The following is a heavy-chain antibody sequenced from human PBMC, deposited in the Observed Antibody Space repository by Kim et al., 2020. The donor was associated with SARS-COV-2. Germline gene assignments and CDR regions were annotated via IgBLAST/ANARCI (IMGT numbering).Heavy chain of an antibody. CDR2: INYSGNT. Sequence: SETLSLTCTVSGDSISSRSYYWGWIRQAPGKGLEWIGSINYSGNTYYNLSLKSRVTISVDTSNNQFSLKLSSVTAADTAIYYCARDHSSGTYHYWGQGALVTVSS. D-gene: IGHD3-10*01. J-gene: IGHJ4*02. CDR3: ARDHSSGTYHY. V-gene: IGHV4-39*07. CDR1: GDSISSRSYY.